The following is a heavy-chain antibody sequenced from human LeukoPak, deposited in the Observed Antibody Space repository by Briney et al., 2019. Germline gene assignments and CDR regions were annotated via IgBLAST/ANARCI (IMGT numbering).Heavy chain of an antibody. V-gene: IGHV1-2*02. CDR2: INPNSGDT. J-gene: IGHJ5*02. CDR1: GYTFTSYG. CDR3: ARAKLRAAAGIHLGFDP. D-gene: IGHD6-13*01. Sequence: ASVKVSCKASGYTFTSYGISWVRQAPGQGREWMGWINPNSGDTNYAQNFQGRVTMTRDTSISTAYIELSRLRSDDTAVHYCARAKLRAAAGIHLGFDPWGQGTLVTVSS.